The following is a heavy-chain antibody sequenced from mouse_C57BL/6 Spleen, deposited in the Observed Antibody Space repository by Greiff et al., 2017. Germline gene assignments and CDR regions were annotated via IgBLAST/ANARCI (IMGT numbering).Heavy chain of an antibody. CDR2: LSSGSSTI. D-gene: IGHD1-1*01. CDR3: ARRYYGSSPYAMDY. J-gene: IGHJ4*01. V-gene: IGHV5-17*01. Sequence: VPGVESGGGLVKPGGSLKLSCAASGFTFSDYGMHWVRPAPEKGLAWVAYLSSGSSTIYYADTVKGRFTISSDNAKNTLFLQMPRRMSEDTAMYYCARRYYGSSPYAMDYWGQGTSVTVSS. CDR1: GFTFSDYG.